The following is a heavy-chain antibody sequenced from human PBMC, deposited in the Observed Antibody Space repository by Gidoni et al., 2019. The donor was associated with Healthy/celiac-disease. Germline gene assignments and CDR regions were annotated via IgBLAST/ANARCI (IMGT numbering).Heavy chain of an antibody. CDR2: ISYDGSNK. D-gene: IGHD3-22*01. Sequence: QLQLVESGGGVVQTGRSLRLSCAASGFTSSSSGMHWVRQAPGKGLEWVAVISYDGSNKYYADSVKGRFTISRDKSKNTLYLQMNSLRAEDTAVYYCAKDLSGYYDSSGYYSYAFDIWGQGIMVTVSS. CDR3: AKDLSGYYDSSGYYSYAFDI. J-gene: IGHJ3*02. V-gene: IGHV3-30*18. CDR1: GFTSSSSG.